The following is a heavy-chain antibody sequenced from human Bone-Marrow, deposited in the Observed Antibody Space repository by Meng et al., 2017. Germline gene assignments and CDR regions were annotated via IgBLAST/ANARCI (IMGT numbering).Heavy chain of an antibody. CDR2: IYYSGTT. CDR1: GGSIRSGGYY. Sequence: QVQLQESGPGLVKPSQTLSLTCTVSGGSIRSGGYYWSWIRQHPGKGLEWIGYIYYSGTTYYNPSLKSRVTISVDTSKNQFSLKLSSVTAADTAVYYCARDRNDYGSHYFDYWGQGTLVTVSS. D-gene: IGHD4-17*01. CDR3: ARDRNDYGSHYFDY. V-gene: IGHV4-31*03. J-gene: IGHJ4*02.